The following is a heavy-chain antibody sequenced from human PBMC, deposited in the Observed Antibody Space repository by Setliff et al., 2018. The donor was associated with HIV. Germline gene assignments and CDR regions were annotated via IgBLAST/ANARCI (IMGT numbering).Heavy chain of an antibody. CDR2: MDPSSAAT. Sequence: AASVKVSCKASGYTFTSKHINWVRQATGQGLAWLGWMDPSSAATGYAQKFQRRVTLTRDTSINTAYMKLSSLTSDDTAVYYCARGVGAAGDYWGQGTQVTVSS. J-gene: IGHJ4*02. CDR1: GYTFTSKH. D-gene: IGHD1-26*01. CDR3: ARGVGAAGDY. V-gene: IGHV1-8*01.